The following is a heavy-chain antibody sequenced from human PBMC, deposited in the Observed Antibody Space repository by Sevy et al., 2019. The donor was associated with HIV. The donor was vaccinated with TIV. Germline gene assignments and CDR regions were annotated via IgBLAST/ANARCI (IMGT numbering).Heavy chain of an antibody. CDR3: AKLIGSNYDFWSGYYTGENWFDP. D-gene: IGHD3-3*01. CDR1: GFTFSSYA. Sequence: GGSLRLSCAASGFTFSSYAMSWVRQAPGKGLEWVSAISGSGGSTYYADSVKGRFTISRDNSKNTLYLQMNSLGAEDTAVYYCAKLIGSNYDFWSGYYTGENWFDPWGQGTLVTVSS. J-gene: IGHJ5*02. CDR2: ISGSGGST. V-gene: IGHV3-23*01.